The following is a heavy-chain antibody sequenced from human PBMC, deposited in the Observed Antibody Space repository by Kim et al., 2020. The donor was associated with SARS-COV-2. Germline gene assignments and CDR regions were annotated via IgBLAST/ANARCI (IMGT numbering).Heavy chain of an antibody. CDR3: TRGPYRDYFVY. J-gene: IGHJ4*02. CDR1: GASLNSGSYS. Sequence: SETLSLTCDVSGASLNSGSYSWSWIRRPPGQGLEWIASIYQSGGTYSIPSLKSRASISMDRSQNQLSLTLTSVTAPATAVYYCTRGPYRDYFVYRGQATL. D-gene: IGHD3-10*01. V-gene: IGHV4-30-2*01. CDR2: IYQSGGT.